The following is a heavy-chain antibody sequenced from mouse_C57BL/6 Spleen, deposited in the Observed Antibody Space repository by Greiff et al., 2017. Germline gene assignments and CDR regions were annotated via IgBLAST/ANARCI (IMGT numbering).Heavy chain of an antibody. Sequence: VQLQQPGAELVKPGASVKLSCKASGYTFTSYWMHWVKPRPGRGLEWIGRIDPTSGGTKYNEKFKSKATLTVDKPSSTAYMQLSSLTSEDSAVYYCARCYYDYDEGDYFDYWGQGTTLTVSS. CDR3: ARCYYDYDEGDYFDY. J-gene: IGHJ2*01. CDR1: GYTFTSYW. D-gene: IGHD2-4*01. V-gene: IGHV1-72*01. CDR2: IDPTSGGT.